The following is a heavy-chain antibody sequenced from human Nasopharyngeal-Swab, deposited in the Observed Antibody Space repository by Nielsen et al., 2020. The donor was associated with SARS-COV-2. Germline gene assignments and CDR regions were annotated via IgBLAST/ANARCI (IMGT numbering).Heavy chain of an antibody. D-gene: IGHD3-3*01. CDR2: IIPIFGTA. J-gene: IGHJ5*02. Sequence: SVKVSCKASGGTFSSYAISWVRQAPGQGLEWMGGIIPIFGTANYAQQFQGRVTITADESTSTAYMELSSLRSEDTAVYYCARDNRFLEWLLSGSAVNWFDPWGQGTLVTVSS. V-gene: IGHV1-69*13. CDR1: GGTFSSYA. CDR3: ARDNRFLEWLLSGSAVNWFDP.